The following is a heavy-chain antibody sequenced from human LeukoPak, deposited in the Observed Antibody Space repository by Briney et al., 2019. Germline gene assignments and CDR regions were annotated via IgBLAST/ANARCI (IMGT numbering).Heavy chain of an antibody. CDR3: ARDQGYYDSSGYIDY. D-gene: IGHD3-22*01. V-gene: IGHV3-30-3*01. Sequence: GGSLRLSCAATGFTFSSYAMHWVRQAPGKGLEWVAVISYDGSNKYYADSVKGRFTISRDNSKNTLYLQVNSLRAEDTAVYYCARDQGYYDSSGYIDYWGQGTLVTVSS. CDR1: GFTFSSYA. CDR2: ISYDGSNK. J-gene: IGHJ4*02.